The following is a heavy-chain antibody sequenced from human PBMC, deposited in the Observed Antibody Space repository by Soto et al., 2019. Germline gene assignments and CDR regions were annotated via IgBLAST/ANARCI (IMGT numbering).Heavy chain of an antibody. CDR1: GFTFRSYA. CDR3: VRSMIIVVRLIGLDY. CDR2: ISYDGSNK. Sequence: GGSLRLSCGASGFTFRSYAMHWVRQTPGKGLEWVAVISYDGSNKHYADSVKGRFSISRDNSKNMLYLQMDSLSTEDTAVYYCVRSMIIVVRLIGLDYWGQGTLVTVSS. V-gene: IGHV3-30-3*01. D-gene: IGHD3-22*01. J-gene: IGHJ4*02.